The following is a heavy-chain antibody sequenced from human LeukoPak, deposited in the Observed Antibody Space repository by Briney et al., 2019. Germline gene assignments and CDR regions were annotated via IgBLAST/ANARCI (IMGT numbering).Heavy chain of an antibody. CDR1: GGSISSSSYY. CDR2: IYYSGST. V-gene: IGHV4-39*01. J-gene: IGHJ4*02. Sequence: SETLSLTCSVSGGSISSSSYYWGWIRQPPGKGLEWIGSIYYSGSTYYNPSLKSRVTISVDTSKNQFSLKLSSVTAADTAVYYCARRSGSNWYGPFVYWGRGTLVTVSS. CDR3: ARRSGSNWYGPFVY. D-gene: IGHD6-13*01.